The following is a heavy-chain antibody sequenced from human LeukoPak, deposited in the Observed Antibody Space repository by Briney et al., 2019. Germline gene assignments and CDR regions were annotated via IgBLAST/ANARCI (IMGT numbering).Heavy chain of an antibody. J-gene: IGHJ1*01. Sequence: GASLKISCKGSGYSFTSYWIGWVRQMPGKGLEWMGIIYPGGSDTRYSPSFQGQVTISADKSISAAYLQWSSLKASDTAMYYCARLSPDDTGWYIKYFQHWGQGTLVTVSS. CDR3: ARLSPDDTGWYIKYFQH. D-gene: IGHD6-19*01. V-gene: IGHV5-51*01. CDR2: IYPGGSDT. CDR1: GYSFTSYW.